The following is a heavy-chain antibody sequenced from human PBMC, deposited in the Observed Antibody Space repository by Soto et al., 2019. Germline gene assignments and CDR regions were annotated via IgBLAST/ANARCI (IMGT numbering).Heavy chain of an antibody. CDR3: ATADGFGVVTPFFEY. J-gene: IGHJ4*02. CDR2: SFYRGST. V-gene: IGHV4-39*01. CDR1: GGSISSRSHY. Sequence: QLQLQESGPGLVKPSETLSLTCTVSGGSISSRSHYWGWIRQSPGKHLEWIGSSFYRGSTHYNPSLKTRVTISVDTSKNQGSLKLYSVTAADTAVYYCATADGFGVVTPFFEYWGQGIRVTVSS. D-gene: IGHD3-3*01.